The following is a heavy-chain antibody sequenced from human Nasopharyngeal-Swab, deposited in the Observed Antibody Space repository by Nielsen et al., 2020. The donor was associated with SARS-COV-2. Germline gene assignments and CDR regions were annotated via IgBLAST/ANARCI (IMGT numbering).Heavy chain of an antibody. J-gene: IGHJ4*02. V-gene: IGHV4-39*07. D-gene: IGHD2-15*01. CDR2: IYYSGST. CDR1: GGSISSSSYY. CDR3: ARVLVAAVSYFDY. Sequence: GSLRLSCTVSGGSISSSSYYWGWIRQPPGKGLEWIGSIYYSGSTYYNPSLKSRVTISVDTSKNQFSLKLSSVTAADTAVYYCARVLVAAVSYFDYWGQGTLVTVSS.